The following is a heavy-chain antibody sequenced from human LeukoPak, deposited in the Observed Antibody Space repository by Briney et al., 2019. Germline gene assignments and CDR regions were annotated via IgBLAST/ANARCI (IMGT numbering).Heavy chain of an antibody. V-gene: IGHV4-61*01. Sequence: SETLSLTCTVSGGSISSSSYYWSWIRQPPGKGLEWIGYIYYSGSTNYNPSLKSRVTISVDTSKNQFSLKLSSVTAADTAVYYCAREKYYYDSSGSNWFDPWGQGTLVTVSS. D-gene: IGHD3-22*01. J-gene: IGHJ5*02. CDR2: IYYSGST. CDR3: AREKYYYDSSGSNWFDP. CDR1: GGSISSSSYY.